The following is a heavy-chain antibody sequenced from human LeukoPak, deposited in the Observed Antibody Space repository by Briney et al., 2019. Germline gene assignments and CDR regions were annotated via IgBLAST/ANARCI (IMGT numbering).Heavy chain of an antibody. J-gene: IGHJ4*02. Sequence: GGSLRLSCAASGFTFSSCAMSWVRQAPGKGLEWVSYISSSGSTIYYADSVKGRFTISRDNAKNSLYVQMNSLRAEDTAVYYCARGRKTGNYPPFDYWGQGTLVTVSS. D-gene: IGHD7-27*01. CDR2: ISSSGSTI. CDR3: ARGRKTGNYPPFDY. CDR1: GFTFSSCA. V-gene: IGHV3-48*04.